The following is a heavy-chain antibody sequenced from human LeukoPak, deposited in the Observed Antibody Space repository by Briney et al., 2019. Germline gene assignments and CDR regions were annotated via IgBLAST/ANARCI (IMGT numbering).Heavy chain of an antibody. V-gene: IGHV4-30-2*01. D-gene: IGHD4-11*01. CDR2: IYHSGST. CDR1: GGSISSGGYY. Sequence: SQTLSLTCTVSGGSISSGGYYWSWIRQPPGKGLEWIGYIYHSGSTYYNPSLKSRVTISVDRSKNQFSLKLSSVTAADTAVYYCASYSNWGYFDYWGQRTLVTVSS. CDR3: ASYSNWGYFDY. J-gene: IGHJ4*02.